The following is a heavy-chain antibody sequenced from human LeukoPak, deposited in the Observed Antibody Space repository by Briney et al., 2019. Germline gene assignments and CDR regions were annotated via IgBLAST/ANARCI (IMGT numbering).Heavy chain of an antibody. V-gene: IGHV3-23*01. CDR1: GFTFSSYV. D-gene: IGHD1-1*01. CDR2: ISGSSGST. CDR3: AKKSDGWNGYFDY. J-gene: IGHJ4*02. Sequence: GGSLRLSCAASGFTFSSYVISWVRQAPGKGLEWVSIISGSSGSTYYVDSVKGRFTMSRDNSKNTLYLQMSSLRAEDTAVYYCAKKSDGWNGYFDYWGQGTLVTVSP.